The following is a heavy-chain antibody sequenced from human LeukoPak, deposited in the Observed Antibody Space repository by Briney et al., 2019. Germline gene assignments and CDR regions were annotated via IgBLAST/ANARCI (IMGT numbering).Heavy chain of an antibody. CDR1: GGSLSTSSYY. CDR2: IYYSGDS. V-gene: IGHV4-39*07. CDR3: ARGRGDYRFDY. D-gene: IGHD4-17*01. Sequence: SETLSLTCTVSGGSLSTSSYYWGWIRQPPGKGLEWIGNIYYSGDSYYNPSLKSRVTISVDTSKNQFSLKLSSVTAADTAVYYCARGRGDYRFDYWGQGTLVTVSS. J-gene: IGHJ4*02.